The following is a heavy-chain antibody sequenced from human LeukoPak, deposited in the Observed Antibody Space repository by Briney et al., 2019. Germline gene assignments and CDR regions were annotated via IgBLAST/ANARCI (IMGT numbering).Heavy chain of an antibody. Sequence: GGSLRLSCATSGFTFRSHAMHWVRQSPGKGLEWVAQIWYDGSNKYYADSVKGRFSVSRDNSKNTLYLQMNSLRVEDTAVYYWARDGPRLGPFAMDVWGQGTTITVSS. CDR1: GFTFRSHA. V-gene: IGHV3-33*01. J-gene: IGHJ6*02. CDR2: IWYDGSNK. D-gene: IGHD7-27*01. CDR3: ARDGPRLGPFAMDV.